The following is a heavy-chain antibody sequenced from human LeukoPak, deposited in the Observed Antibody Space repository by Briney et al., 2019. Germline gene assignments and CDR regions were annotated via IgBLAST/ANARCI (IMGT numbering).Heavy chain of an antibody. Sequence: GGSLRLSCAASGFTFSNYGIHWVRQAPGKGLEWVAVIWYDGSNKYYADSVKGRFTISRDNSMNTLYLQMNSLRAEDTAVYYCARDRQALAVAAYYFDYWGQGTLVTVSS. CDR2: IWYDGSNK. V-gene: IGHV3-33*01. D-gene: IGHD6-19*01. J-gene: IGHJ4*02. CDR1: GFTFSNYG. CDR3: ARDRQALAVAAYYFDY.